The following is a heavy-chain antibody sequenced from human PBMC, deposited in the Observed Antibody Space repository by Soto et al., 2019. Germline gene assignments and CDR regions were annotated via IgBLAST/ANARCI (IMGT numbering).Heavy chain of an antibody. CDR3: PSDFGYASGMDV. J-gene: IGHJ6*02. Sequence: EVQLVESGGGLVQPGGSLRLSCAASGFTFRNYNMNWVRQAPGKGLEWLSYISGASGTIYYADSMLGRFTISRDNAKNSLYLKMNSLRAEPSARYYCPSDFGYASGMDVWGQGTTVTVSS. CDR2: ISGASGTI. V-gene: IGHV3-48*01. CDR1: GFTFRNYN. D-gene: IGHD2-15*01.